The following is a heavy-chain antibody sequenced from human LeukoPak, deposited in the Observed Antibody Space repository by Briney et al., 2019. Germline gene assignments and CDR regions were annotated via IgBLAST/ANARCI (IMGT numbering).Heavy chain of an antibody. Sequence: SETLSLTCTVSGGSISSYYWSWIRQPPGKGLEWIGYIYYSGSTNYNPSLKSRVTISVDTSKNQFSLKLSSVTAADTAVYYCARVVDNWNYVYGYYYYYMDVWGKGTTVTVSS. CDR2: IYYSGST. V-gene: IGHV4-59*01. CDR1: GGSISSYY. D-gene: IGHD1-7*01. CDR3: ARVVDNWNYVYGYYYYYMDV. J-gene: IGHJ6*03.